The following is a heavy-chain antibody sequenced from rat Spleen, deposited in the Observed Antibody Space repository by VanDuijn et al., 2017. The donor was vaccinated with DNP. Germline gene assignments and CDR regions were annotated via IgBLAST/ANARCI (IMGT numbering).Heavy chain of an antibody. V-gene: IGHV5-20*01. CDR2: ISYDGGSI. D-gene: IGHD1-5*01. Sequence: EVQLVESGGGLVQPGGSLKLSCVASGFIFSDYYMAWVRQAPGKGLEWIASISYDGGSIYIRDSVKGRFTLSRDNAKSSLYLQMNSLRSEDTATYYCAKDGIGTTGDYFDYWGQGVMVTVSS. J-gene: IGHJ2*01. CDR1: GFIFSDYY. CDR3: AKDGIGTTGDYFDY.